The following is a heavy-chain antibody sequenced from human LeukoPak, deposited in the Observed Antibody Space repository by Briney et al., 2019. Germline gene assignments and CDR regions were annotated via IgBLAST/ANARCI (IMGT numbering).Heavy chain of an antibody. D-gene: IGHD4/OR15-4a*01. CDR2: INSDGSST. CDR1: GFTFSSYW. V-gene: IGHV3-74*01. CDR3: ARVHGAYPFDY. J-gene: IGHJ4*02. Sequence: GGSLRLSCAASGFTFSSYWMHWVRQAPGKGLVWVSRINSDGSSTSYADSVKGRFTISRDNAKNSLYLQMNSLRVEDTAVYYCARVHGAYPFDYWGQGTLVTVSS.